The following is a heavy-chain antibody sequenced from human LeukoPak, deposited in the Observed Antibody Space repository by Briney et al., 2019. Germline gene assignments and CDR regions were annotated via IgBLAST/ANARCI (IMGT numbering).Heavy chain of an antibody. CDR2: ISWNSGSI. J-gene: IGHJ4*02. CDR3: ATAWSWVVY. CDR1: GFTFDDYA. Sequence: PGRSLRLSCAASGFTFDDYAMPWVRQAPGKGLEWVSGISWNSGSIGYADSVKGRFTISRDNAKNSLYLQMNSLRAEDTAVYYCATAWSWVVYWGQGTLVTVSS. V-gene: IGHV3-9*01. D-gene: IGHD1-26*01.